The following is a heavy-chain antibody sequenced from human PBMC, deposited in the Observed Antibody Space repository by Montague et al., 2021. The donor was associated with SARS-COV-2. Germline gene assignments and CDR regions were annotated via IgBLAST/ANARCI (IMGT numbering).Heavy chain of an antibody. Sequence: SETLSLTCTVSGGSISSGGYYWSWIRQHPGKGLEWIGSIYYSGSTYYNPSLKSRVTISVDTSKNQFSLKLSSVTAADTAVYYCARQRRGGLVSTPRFFDYWGQGTLVTVSS. CDR1: GGSISSGGYY. V-gene: IGHV4-39*01. CDR2: IYYSGST. J-gene: IGHJ4*02. D-gene: IGHD6-19*01. CDR3: ARQRRGGLVSTPRFFDY.